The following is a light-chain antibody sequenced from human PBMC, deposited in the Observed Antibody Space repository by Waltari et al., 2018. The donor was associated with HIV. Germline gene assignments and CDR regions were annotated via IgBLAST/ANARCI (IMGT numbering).Light chain of an antibody. V-gene: IGKV1-39*01. Sequence: DIQMTQSPSSLSASVGDRVTITCRASQKISNYLHWYHQKPGKAPNFLIYAATSFQSGVPSRFSGSGSRTDFTLTITSLQPEDIGTYYYQQSYSPPWTFGQGTKVEIK. CDR2: AAT. CDR3: QQSYSPPWT. CDR1: QKISNY. J-gene: IGKJ1*01.